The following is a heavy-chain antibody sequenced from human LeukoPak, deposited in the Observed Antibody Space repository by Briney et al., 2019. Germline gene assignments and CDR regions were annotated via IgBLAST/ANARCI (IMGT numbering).Heavy chain of an antibody. Sequence: ASVKVSCKASGYTFTSYGISWVRQAPGQGLEWMGWISAYNGNTNYAQKHQGRVTMTTDTSTRTAYMELRSLRSDDTAVYYCARDRTPRHDSSGYYYDSAFDIWGQGTMVTVSS. V-gene: IGHV1-18*01. J-gene: IGHJ3*02. CDR2: ISAYNGNT. CDR1: GYTFTSYG. D-gene: IGHD3-22*01. CDR3: ARDRTPRHDSSGYYYDSAFDI.